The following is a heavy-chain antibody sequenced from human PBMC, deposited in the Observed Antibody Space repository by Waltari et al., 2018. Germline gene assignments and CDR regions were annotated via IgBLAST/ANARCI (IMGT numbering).Heavy chain of an antibody. Sequence: QITLKESGPTLVIPTQTLTLTCGLSGFSISASGVGVGWIRQAPGKALEGLALISWDETQHYRASLWCRHTISKDDSRNQVVLQMTNMDPQDTGTYYCARLDRLAANHFESWGQGTLVTVSS. CDR2: ISWDETQ. V-gene: IGHV2-5*02. CDR3: ARLDRLAANHFES. D-gene: IGHD3-9*01. CDR1: GFSISASGVG. J-gene: IGHJ4*02.